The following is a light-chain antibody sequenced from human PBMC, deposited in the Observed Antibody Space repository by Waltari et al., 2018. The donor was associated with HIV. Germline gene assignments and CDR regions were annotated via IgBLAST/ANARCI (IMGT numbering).Light chain of an antibody. Sequence: EIVMTQSPATLSVSPGERVTLSCRASQNVNFNLAWYQQQPGQAPRLLIYGAYGRAAGIPARFSGSGSGTDFTLTISRLEPEDFAVYYCQQYVSSPRTFGQGTKVEIK. CDR3: QQYVSSPRT. V-gene: IGKV3-20*01. CDR2: GAY. J-gene: IGKJ1*01. CDR1: QNVNFN.